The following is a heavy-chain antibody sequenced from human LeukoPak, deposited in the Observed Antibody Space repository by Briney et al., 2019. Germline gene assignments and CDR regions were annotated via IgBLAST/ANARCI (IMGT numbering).Heavy chain of an antibody. CDR2: ISGSGGST. Sequence: GGSLRLSCVASGFTFSSYAMSWVRQATGKGLEWVSGISGSGGSTYCADSVKGRFTISRDNSKNTLFLQMNSLRAEDTAVYYCAKETYSSGWYPYFDYWGQGTLVTVSS. V-gene: IGHV3-23*01. D-gene: IGHD6-19*01. CDR1: GFTFSSYA. J-gene: IGHJ4*02. CDR3: AKETYSSGWYPYFDY.